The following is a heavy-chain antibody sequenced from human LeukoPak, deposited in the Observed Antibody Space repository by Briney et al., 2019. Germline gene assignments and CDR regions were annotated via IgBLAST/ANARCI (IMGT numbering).Heavy chain of an antibody. V-gene: IGHV1-69*06. CDR2: IIPIFGTA. CDR1: GYTFTSYG. CDR3: ARDVWSNWAFDI. J-gene: IGHJ3*02. D-gene: IGHD2-21*01. Sequence: ASVKVSCKASGYTFTSYGISWVRQAPGQGLEWMGGIIPIFGTANYAQKFQGRVTITADKSTSTAYMELSSLRSEDTAVYYCARDVWSNWAFDIWGQGTMVTVSS.